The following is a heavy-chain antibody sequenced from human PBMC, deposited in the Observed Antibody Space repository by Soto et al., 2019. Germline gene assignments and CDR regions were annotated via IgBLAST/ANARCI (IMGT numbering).Heavy chain of an antibody. D-gene: IGHD6-13*01. V-gene: IGHV3-23*01. CDR3: AYSSTPFDY. Sequence: GGSLRLSCAASGFTFSNYVMSWVRQAPGKGLEWVSAISGSGGSTYYADSVKGRFTISRDNSKNTLYLQMNSLRAEDTAVYYCAYSSTPFDYWGQGTLVTVSS. CDR1: GFTFSNYV. CDR2: ISGSGGST. J-gene: IGHJ4*02.